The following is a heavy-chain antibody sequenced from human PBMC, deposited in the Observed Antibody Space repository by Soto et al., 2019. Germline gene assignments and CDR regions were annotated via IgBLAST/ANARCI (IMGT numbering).Heavy chain of an antibody. CDR2: IIPIFGTA. CDR1: GGTFSSYA. J-gene: IGHJ4*02. Sequence: QVQLVQSGAEVKKPGSSVKVPCKASGGTFSSYAISWVRQAPGQGLEWMGGIIPIFGTANYAQKFQGRVTITADKSTSTAYMELSSLRSEDTAVYYCARAEGIAVAGSYYFDYWGQGTLVTVSS. V-gene: IGHV1-69*06. CDR3: ARAEGIAVAGSYYFDY. D-gene: IGHD6-19*01.